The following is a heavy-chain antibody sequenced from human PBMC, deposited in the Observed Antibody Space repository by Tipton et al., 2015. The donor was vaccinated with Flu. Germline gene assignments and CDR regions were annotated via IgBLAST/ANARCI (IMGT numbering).Heavy chain of an antibody. CDR3: ARDRGFGAYTFDY. CDR2: IYPSGGGT. Sequence: QLVQSGAEVKKPGASVRISCTASGYTFTNYNMHWVRQAPGQGPEWMGIIYPSGGGTTYAQRFQGRVTLTRDKSTSTVYVELSRLRSEDTAFYYCARDRGFGAYTFDYWGQGTLFTVAS. V-gene: IGHV1-46*01. CDR1: GYTFTNYN. J-gene: IGHJ4*02. D-gene: IGHD3-10*01.